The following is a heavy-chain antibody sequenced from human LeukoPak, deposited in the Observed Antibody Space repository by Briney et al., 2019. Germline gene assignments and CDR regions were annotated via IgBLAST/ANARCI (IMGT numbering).Heavy chain of an antibody. CDR2: ISAYNGNT. V-gene: IGHV1-18*01. D-gene: IGHD3-22*01. J-gene: IGHJ4*02. CDR1: GYTFTSYG. Sequence: GASVTVSCKASGYTFTSYGISWVRQAPGQGLEWMGWISAYNGNTNYAQKLQGRVTMTSDTSTSTAYMELRSLRSDDTAVYYCARAVSRITMIPAGYWGQGTLVTVSS. CDR3: ARAVSRITMIPAGY.